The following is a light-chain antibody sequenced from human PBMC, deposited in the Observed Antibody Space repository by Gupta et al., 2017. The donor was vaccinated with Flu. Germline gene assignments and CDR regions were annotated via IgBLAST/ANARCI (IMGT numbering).Light chain of an antibody. J-gene: IGKJ3*01. CDR1: QSVSSN. V-gene: IGKV3-11*01. Sequence: EIVLTQSPATLHLSPGERATLSCWASQSVSSNLAWYQQEPGQAPRLLIYDASTWATGIPGRFSGSGSGTNFTITISGLEHEDFAVYYCQQRSDWRTFGPGTKVDIK. CDR3: QQRSDWRT. CDR2: DAS.